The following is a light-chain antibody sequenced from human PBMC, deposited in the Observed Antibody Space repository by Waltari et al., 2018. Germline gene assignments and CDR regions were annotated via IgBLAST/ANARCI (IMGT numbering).Light chain of an antibody. V-gene: IGKV3-11*01. CDR1: QIVSGS. CDR2: DAS. Sequence: EIVLTQSPATLSLSPAERATLSCRASQIVSGSLAWYQQKPGQSPRLLIYDASNRATGIPARFSGSGSGTDFTLTISSLEPEDSAVYYCQQRIVWPRTFGQGTKVEIK. J-gene: IGKJ1*01. CDR3: QQRIVWPRT.